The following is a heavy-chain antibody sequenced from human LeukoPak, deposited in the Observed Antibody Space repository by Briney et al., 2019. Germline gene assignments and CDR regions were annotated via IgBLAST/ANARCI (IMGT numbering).Heavy chain of an antibody. CDR1: GFTFSTYS. Sequence: GGSLRLSCAASGFTFSTYSMNWVRQSPGKGLEWVAVIWYDGSNKYYADSVKGRFTISRDNSKNTLYLQMNSLRAEDTAVYYCARDGAVAGTGGLDYWGQGTLVTVSS. CDR2: IWYDGSNK. J-gene: IGHJ4*02. D-gene: IGHD6-19*01. V-gene: IGHV3-33*08. CDR3: ARDGAVAGTGGLDY.